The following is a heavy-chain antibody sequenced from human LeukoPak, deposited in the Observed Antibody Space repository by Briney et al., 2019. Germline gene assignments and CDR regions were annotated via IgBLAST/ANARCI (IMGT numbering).Heavy chain of an antibody. J-gene: IGHJ4*02. V-gene: IGHV3-23*01. CDR2: ISGGGDST. D-gene: IGHD1-7*01. Sequence: PGGSLRLSCAASGLTFSSYAMSWVRQAPGKGLEWVSAISGGGDSTYYADSVKGRFTISRDNSKNTLYLQMNSLRADDTATYYCAKGEAWGNYIFGSWGQGTLVTVSS. CDR3: AKGEAWGNYIFGS. CDR1: GLTFSSYA.